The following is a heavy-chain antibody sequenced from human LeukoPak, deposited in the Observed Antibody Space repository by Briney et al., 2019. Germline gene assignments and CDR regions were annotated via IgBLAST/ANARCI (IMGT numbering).Heavy chain of an antibody. CDR3: ARGPTSGYEPIDY. CDR1: GFTFSSYV. J-gene: IGHJ4*02. CDR2: VSDDGSNK. Sequence: GGSLRLSCAASGFTFSSYVMHWVRQAPGKGLEWVAVVSDDGSNKYYADSVNGRFTISRDNSKSTLYLQMNSLRTEDTAAFYCARGPTSGYEPIDYWGQGTLVTVSS. D-gene: IGHD5-12*01. V-gene: IGHV3-30*03.